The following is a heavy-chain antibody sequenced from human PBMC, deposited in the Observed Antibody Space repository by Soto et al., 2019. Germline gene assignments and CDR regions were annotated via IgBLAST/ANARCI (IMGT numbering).Heavy chain of an antibody. CDR3: AREADSGGNSWSSYDY. D-gene: IGHD4-17*01. CDR2: IHHSGST. J-gene: IGHJ4*02. CDR1: DYSISSGYY. Sequence: SETLSLTCAVSDYSISSGYYWGWIRQPPGKGLEWIGSIHHSGSTYYNPSLKSRVSISVDTSKNQFSLKLTSVTAADTAVYYCAREADSGGNSWSSYDYWGQGTLVTVSS. V-gene: IGHV4-38-2*02.